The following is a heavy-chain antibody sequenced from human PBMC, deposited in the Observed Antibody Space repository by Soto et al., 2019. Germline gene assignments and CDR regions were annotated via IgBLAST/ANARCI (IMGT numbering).Heavy chain of an antibody. D-gene: IGHD6-19*01. V-gene: IGHV3-30*18. CDR2: VSHDGRNT. Sequence: VQLVESGGGVVQPGRSLRLSCAASGFTFSDYAMHWVRQAPGKGLEWVAVVSHDGRNTRYADYVKGRFSISRDSSNNTVSLEMTSLRAEDTDVYYCAKGGRQWLVTSDFNYWGQGDLVTVSS. J-gene: IGHJ4*02. CDR3: AKGGRQWLVTSDFNY. CDR1: GFTFSDYA.